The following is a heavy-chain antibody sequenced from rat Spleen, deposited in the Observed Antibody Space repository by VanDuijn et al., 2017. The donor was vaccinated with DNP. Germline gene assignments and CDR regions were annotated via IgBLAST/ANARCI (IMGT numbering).Heavy chain of an antibody. CDR1: GFTFSDYN. J-gene: IGHJ2*01. V-gene: IGHV5-7*01. CDR3: ARHGVGGGPHYFDY. Sequence: EVQLVESGGGLVQPGRSLKLSCAASGFTFSDYNMAWVRQAPKKGLEWVATISTSGSRTYYPDSVKGRFTISRDNAKSSLYLQMNSLKSEDTATYYCARHGVGGGPHYFDYWGQGVMVTVSS. CDR2: ISTSGSRT. D-gene: IGHD1-11*01.